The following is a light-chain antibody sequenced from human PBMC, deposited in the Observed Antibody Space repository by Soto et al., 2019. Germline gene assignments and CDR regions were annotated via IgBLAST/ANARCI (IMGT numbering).Light chain of an antibody. CDR1: QSISSW. CDR2: KAT. V-gene: IGKV1-5*03. J-gene: IGKJ2*01. CDR3: QQYNSYSQP. Sequence: DIQMTQSPSTLSASVGDRVTINCRASQSISSWLAWYQQKPGKAPKLVIYKATSLESGVPSRFSGSGSGTEFTLTISSLQPDDFATYYCQQYNSYSQPFGQGTKLEIK.